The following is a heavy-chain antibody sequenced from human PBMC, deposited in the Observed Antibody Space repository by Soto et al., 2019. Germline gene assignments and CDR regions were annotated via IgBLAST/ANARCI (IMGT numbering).Heavy chain of an antibody. CDR3: ARDLRAGGDY. V-gene: IGHV1-46*01. D-gene: IGHD1-26*01. CDR1: GYTLSDAN. Sequence: QVQLVQSGAEVKKPGASVKVSCKASGYTLSDANINWVRQAPGQGPEWMGIINPRADSTNYAQKFQGRVTLTRDTSTSKVYMELSSLRSEDTAVDYCARDLRAGGDYWGQGTLVTVSS. J-gene: IGHJ4*02. CDR2: INPRADST.